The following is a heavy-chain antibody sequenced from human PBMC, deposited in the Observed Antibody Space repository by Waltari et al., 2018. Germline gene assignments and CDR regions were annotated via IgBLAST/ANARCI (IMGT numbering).Heavy chain of an antibody. CDR2: INTRNGGT. Sequence: QVQLVQSGAEVKKPGASVKVSCTTSGYTFTSYYMHWVRQAPGQGLEWMGWINTRNGGTNYAQKYQGRVTMTRDTSISTAYMELSRLISNDTAVYYCARTYQSGSYSDYWGQGTPVTVSS. D-gene: IGHD1-26*01. V-gene: IGHV1-2*02. CDR3: ARTYQSGSYSDY. CDR1: GYTFTSYY. J-gene: IGHJ4*02.